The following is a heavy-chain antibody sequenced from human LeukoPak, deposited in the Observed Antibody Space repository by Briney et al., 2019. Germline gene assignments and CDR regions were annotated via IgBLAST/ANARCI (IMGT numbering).Heavy chain of an antibody. V-gene: IGHV3-48*03. D-gene: IGHD6-13*01. CDR2: ISSSGSTF. CDR1: GFTFSSYE. J-gene: IGHJ4*02. Sequence: PGGSLRLSCAASGFTFSSYEMNWVRQAPGKGLEWVSYISSSGSTFYYADSVKGRFTVSRDNAKNSLYLQMNSLRAEDTAVYYCARDNRGSSWYFDYWGQGTLVTVSS. CDR3: ARDNRGSSWYFDY.